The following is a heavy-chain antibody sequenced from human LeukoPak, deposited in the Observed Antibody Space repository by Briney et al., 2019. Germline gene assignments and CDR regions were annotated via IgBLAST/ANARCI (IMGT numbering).Heavy chain of an antibody. CDR1: GFTFSSYA. Sequence: PGGSLRLSCAASGFTFSSYAMSRVRQAPGKGLEWVSAISGSGGSTYYADSVKGRFTISRDNSKNTLYLQMNSLRAEDTAVYYCAKVYYYGSGSHYNDAFDIWGQGTMVTVSS. V-gene: IGHV3-23*01. CDR2: ISGSGGST. CDR3: AKVYYYGSGSHYNDAFDI. D-gene: IGHD3-10*01. J-gene: IGHJ3*02.